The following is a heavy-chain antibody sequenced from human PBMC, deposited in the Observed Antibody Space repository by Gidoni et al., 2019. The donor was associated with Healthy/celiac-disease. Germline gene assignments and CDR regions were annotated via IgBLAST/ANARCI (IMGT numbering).Heavy chain of an antibody. CDR3: ARDVGYSGYDPLAFDY. V-gene: IGHV4-59*01. CDR1: GGSISSYY. CDR2: IYYSGST. J-gene: IGHJ4*02. Sequence: QVQLQESGPGLVKPSETLSLTCTVSGGSISSYYWSWIRQPPGKGLEWIGYIYYSGSTNYNPSLKSRVTISVDTSKNQFSLKLSSVTAADTAVYYCARDVGYSGYDPLAFDYWGQGTLVTVSS. D-gene: IGHD5-12*01.